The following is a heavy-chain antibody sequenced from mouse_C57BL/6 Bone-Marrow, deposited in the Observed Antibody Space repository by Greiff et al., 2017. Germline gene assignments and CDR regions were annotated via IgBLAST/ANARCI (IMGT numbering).Heavy chain of an antibody. J-gene: IGHJ2*01. CDR3: DRKGYYYGKDY. V-gene: IGHV8-8*01. CDR2: IWWDDDK. D-gene: IGHD1-1*01. CDR1: GFSLSTFGMG. Sequence: QVTLKVSGPGILQPSQTLSLSCSFSGFSLSTFGMGVGWIRQPAGKGLEWLAHIWWDDDKYENPALKSRLTISKDTSKNQVFLKIVNVDSADTAKYSCDRKGYYYGKDYWGQGTTLTVSS.